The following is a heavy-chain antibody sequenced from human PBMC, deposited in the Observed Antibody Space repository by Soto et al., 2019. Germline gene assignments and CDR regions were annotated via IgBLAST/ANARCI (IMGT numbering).Heavy chain of an antibody. D-gene: IGHD3-9*01. CDR2: VSSSGSNT. CDR3: ARDREWRYFDWLSGLHNAFDI. CDR1: GFTFSSYA. Sequence: PGGSLRLSCAASGFTFSSYAMTWVRQAPGKGLEWVSLVSSSGSNTHYADSVKGRFTISRDNAKNTLYLQMSSLRAEDTAVYYCARDREWRYFDWLSGLHNAFDIWGQGTMVTVSS. V-gene: IGHV3-23*01. J-gene: IGHJ3*02.